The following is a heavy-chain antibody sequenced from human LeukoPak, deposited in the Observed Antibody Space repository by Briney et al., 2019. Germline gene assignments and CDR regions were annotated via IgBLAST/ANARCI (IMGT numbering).Heavy chain of an antibody. J-gene: IGHJ4*01. V-gene: IGHV4-4*07. CDR1: AGSLSNFY. D-gene: IGHD1-26*01. CDR3: ARDLGRYDY. Sequence: SETLSLTCTVSAGSLSNFYWSWLRQAAGKRLEWIGLIYTTGITDYNPSLKSRVTMSIDTSKNQFSLRLSSVTAADTAVYYCARDLGRYDYWGHGTLVAVSS. CDR2: IYTTGIT.